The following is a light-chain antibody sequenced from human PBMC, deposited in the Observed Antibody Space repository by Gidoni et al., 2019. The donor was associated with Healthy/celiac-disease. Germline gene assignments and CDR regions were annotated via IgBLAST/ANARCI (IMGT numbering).Light chain of an antibody. J-gene: IGLJ2*01. CDR3: CSYAGSSTFVV. CDR2: EVS. CDR1: SSDVGSYNL. Sequence: QSALTPPASVSGSPGQSITISCTGTSSDVGSYNLVSWYQQQPVKAPKLMIYEVSKRPSGVSNRFSGSKSGNTASLTISGLQAEDEADYYCCSYAGSSTFVVFGGGTKLTVL. V-gene: IGLV2-23*02.